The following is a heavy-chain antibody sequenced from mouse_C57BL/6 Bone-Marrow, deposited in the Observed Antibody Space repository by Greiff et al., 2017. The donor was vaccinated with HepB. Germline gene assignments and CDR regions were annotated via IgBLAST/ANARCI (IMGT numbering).Heavy chain of an antibody. V-gene: IGHV7-1*01. CDR2: SRNKANDYTT. CDR3: ARDAPPYGKADYWYFDV. D-gene: IGHD2-1*01. J-gene: IGHJ1*03. Sequence: EVQLVESGGGLVQSGRSLRLSCATSGFTFSDFYMEWVRQAPGKGLEWIAASRNKANDYTTEYNASVKGRFIVSRDTSQSILYLQMNALRAEDTAIYDCARDAPPYGKADYWYFDVWGTGITVTVSS. CDR1: GFTFSDFY.